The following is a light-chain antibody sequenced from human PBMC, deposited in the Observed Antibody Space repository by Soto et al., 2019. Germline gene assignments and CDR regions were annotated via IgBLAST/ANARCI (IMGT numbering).Light chain of an antibody. CDR2: DVS. CDR1: SSDVGGYNY. J-gene: IGLJ2*01. Sequence: QSALTQPASVSGSPGQSITISCTGTSSDVGGYNYVSWYQQHPGKAPTLMIYDVSNRPSGVSNRFSGSKSGNTASLTISGLQAEDEADYYCSSYTSSSTIGVFGGGTKVTVL. CDR3: SSYTSSSTIGV. V-gene: IGLV2-14*01.